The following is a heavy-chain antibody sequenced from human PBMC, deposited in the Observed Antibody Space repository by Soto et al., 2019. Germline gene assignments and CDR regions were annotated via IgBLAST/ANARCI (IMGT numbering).Heavy chain of an antibody. D-gene: IGHD4-17*01. CDR3: ARAIQDDYGDYVPQEYYFDY. CDR1: GYSFTSYG. Sequence: ASVKVSCKASGYSFTSYGISLVRQAPGQGLEWMGWISAYNGNTNYAQKLQGRVTMTTDTSTSTAYMELRSLRSDDTAVYYCARAIQDDYGDYVPQEYYFDYWGQGTLVTVSS. V-gene: IGHV1-18*01. CDR2: ISAYNGNT. J-gene: IGHJ4*02.